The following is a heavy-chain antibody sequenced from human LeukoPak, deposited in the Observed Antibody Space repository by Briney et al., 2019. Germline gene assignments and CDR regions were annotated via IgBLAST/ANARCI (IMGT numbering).Heavy chain of an antibody. V-gene: IGHV3-7*01. Sequence: GGSLRLSCAASGFTFSSYWMSWVRQAPGKGLEWVANIKQDGSEKYYVDSVKGRFTISRDNAKNSLYLQMNSLRAEDTAVYYCARIAYYYDSSGSMGYYYYYMDVWGKGTTVTISS. CDR2: IKQDGSEK. CDR3: ARIAYYYDSSGSMGYYYYYMDV. J-gene: IGHJ6*03. D-gene: IGHD3-22*01. CDR1: GFTFSSYW.